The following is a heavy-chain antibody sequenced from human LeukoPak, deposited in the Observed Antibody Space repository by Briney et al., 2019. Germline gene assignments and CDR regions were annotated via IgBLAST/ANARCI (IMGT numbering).Heavy chain of an antibody. Sequence: GGSPRLSCAASGFTFDDYGMSWVRQAPGRGLEWVSTISGSGGSTYYADSVKGRFTISRDSSKHTLYLQMNSLRAEDTAVYYCAKGFWSGYLGGAFDIWGQGTMVTVSS. J-gene: IGHJ3*02. CDR3: AKGFWSGYLGGAFDI. CDR2: ISGSGGST. V-gene: IGHV3-23*01. D-gene: IGHD3-3*01. CDR1: GFTFDDYG.